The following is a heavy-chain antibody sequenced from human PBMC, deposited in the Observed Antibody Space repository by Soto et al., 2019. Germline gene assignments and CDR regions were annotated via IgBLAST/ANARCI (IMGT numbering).Heavy chain of an antibody. Sequence: GESLRLSCAASGFTFSSYAMHWVRQAPGKGLEWVAVISYDGSNKYYADSVKGRFTISRDNSKNTLYLQMNSLRAEDTAVYYCARPSSVLGIAAAGPFDYWGQGTLVTVSS. CDR1: GFTFSSYA. V-gene: IGHV3-30-3*01. J-gene: IGHJ4*02. D-gene: IGHD6-13*01. CDR3: ARPSSVLGIAAAGPFDY. CDR2: ISYDGSNK.